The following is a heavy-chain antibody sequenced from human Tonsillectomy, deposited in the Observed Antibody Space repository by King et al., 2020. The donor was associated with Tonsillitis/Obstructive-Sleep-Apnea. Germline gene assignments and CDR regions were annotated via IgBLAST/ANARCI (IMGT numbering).Heavy chain of an antibody. CDR2: IYYSGST. D-gene: IGHD3-22*01. CDR3: SRGKTDYYDSSGYSPFDY. J-gene: IGHJ4*02. Sequence: QLQESGPGLVKPSETLSLTCTVSGGSISSYYWSWIRQPPGKGLEWIGYIYYSGSTNYNPSLKSRLTISVDTSKNQFSLKLSSVTAADTAVYYCSRGKTDYYDSSGYSPFDYWGQGTLVTVSS. V-gene: IGHV4-59*01. CDR1: GGSISSYY.